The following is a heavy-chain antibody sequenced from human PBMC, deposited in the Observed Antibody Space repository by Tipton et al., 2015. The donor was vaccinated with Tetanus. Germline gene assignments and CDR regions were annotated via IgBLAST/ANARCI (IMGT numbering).Heavy chain of an antibody. J-gene: IGHJ6*02. V-gene: IGHV4-30-4*01. CDR2: IYYSGST. Sequence: TLSLTCTVSGDSLSNGDYYWSRIRQPPGKGLESIGYIYYSGSTYYNPSLKSRVTISVDTSKNQFSLRLSSVTAADTAVYYCARDHGITWGGMGYYYGMDVWGQGTTVTVSS. D-gene: IGHD3-16*01. CDR1: GDSLSNGDYY. CDR3: ARDHGITWGGMGYYYGMDV.